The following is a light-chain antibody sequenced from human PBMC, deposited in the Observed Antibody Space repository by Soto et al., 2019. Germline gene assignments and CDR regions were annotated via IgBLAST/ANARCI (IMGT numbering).Light chain of an antibody. CDR1: SSKTGNNY. J-gene: IGLJ1*01. V-gene: IGLV1-51*02. Sequence: QSVLTQPPSVSAAPGQRVTISCSGSSSKTGNNYVSWYQRLPGTAPKLLIYETDKRPSGIPDRFSGSKSGTSATLGITGLQTGDEADYYCATWDSSLVAHVFGTGTKVTVL. CDR2: ETD. CDR3: ATWDSSLVAHV.